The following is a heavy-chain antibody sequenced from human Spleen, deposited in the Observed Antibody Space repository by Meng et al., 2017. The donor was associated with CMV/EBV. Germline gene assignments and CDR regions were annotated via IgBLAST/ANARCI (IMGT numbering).Heavy chain of an antibody. CDR1: GYAFTGYY. CDR2: ITPNGGGT. V-gene: IGHV1-2*02. D-gene: IGHD3-3*01. CDR3: ARDSREWLLSDYLDS. Sequence: SGYAFTGYYIQRMRPAPGQGLEWMGWITPNGGGTKYAQNCQGRVSMTRDTSISTSYRELSRLRPDGPAVYYFARDSREWLLSDYLDSWGQGTLVTVSS. J-gene: IGHJ4*02.